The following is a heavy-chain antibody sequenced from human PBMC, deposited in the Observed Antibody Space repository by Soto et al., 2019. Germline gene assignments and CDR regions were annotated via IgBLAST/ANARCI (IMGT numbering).Heavy chain of an antibody. CDR1: GCTFTIYI. D-gene: IGHD3-10*01. J-gene: IGHJ6*02. V-gene: IGHV1-3*01. CDR2: INAGNGNT. Sequence: DSVKASFKASGCTFTIYILHCARQANGKRLEWMGWINAGNGNTKYSQKFQGRVTITRDTSASTAYMELSSLRSEDTAVYYCARERVAYYYGSGGHLGFYYGMDVWGQGTTVTVSS. CDR3: ARERVAYYYGSGGHLGFYYGMDV.